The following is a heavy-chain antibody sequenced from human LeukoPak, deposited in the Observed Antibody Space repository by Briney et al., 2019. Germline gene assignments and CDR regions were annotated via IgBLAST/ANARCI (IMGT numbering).Heavy chain of an antibody. Sequence: GGSLRLSCAASGFTFSNAWMNWVRQAPGKGLEWVGRIKSKTDGGTTGYAAPVKGRFTISRDDSKNTLYLQMNSLKTEDTAVYYCSTTYYYDSSEGYWGQGTLVTVSS. J-gene: IGHJ4*02. V-gene: IGHV3-15*07. CDR3: STTYYYDSSEGY. D-gene: IGHD3-22*01. CDR1: GFTFSNAW. CDR2: IKSKTDGGTT.